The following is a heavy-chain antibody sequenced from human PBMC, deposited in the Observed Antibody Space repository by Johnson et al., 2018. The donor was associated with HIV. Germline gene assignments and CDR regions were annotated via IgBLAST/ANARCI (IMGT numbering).Heavy chain of an antibody. J-gene: IGHJ3*02. CDR2: IYSGGST. D-gene: IGHD3-16*01. CDR3: AREATYYDYVWGSYAFDI. V-gene: IGHV3-53*01. CDR1: GFTVSRNY. Sequence: VRLVEFVGGLIQSGGSLRLSCAASGFTVSRNYMSWVRQAPGKGLEWVSVIYSGGSTYYADSVKGRFTISRDNSKNTLYLQMNSLRAEDTAVYYCAREATYYDYVWGSYAFDIWGQGTMVTVSS.